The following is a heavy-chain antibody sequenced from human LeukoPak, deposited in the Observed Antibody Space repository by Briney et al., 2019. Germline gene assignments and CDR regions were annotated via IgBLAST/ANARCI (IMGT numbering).Heavy chain of an antibody. J-gene: IGHJ4*02. D-gene: IGHD3-16*01. CDR1: GFTFSSYA. CDR3: ATVWFRRFDY. CDR2: ISGSGGST. Sequence: GGSLRLSCAASGFTFSSYAMNWVRQAPGKGLEWVSVISGSGGSTYYADSVKGRFSISRDNSKNKLYLQMNSLRAEDTAVYYCATVWFRRFDYWGQGILVTVSS. V-gene: IGHV3-23*01.